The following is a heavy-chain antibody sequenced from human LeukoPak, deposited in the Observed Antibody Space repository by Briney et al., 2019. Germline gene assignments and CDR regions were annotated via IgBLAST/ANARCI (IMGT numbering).Heavy chain of an antibody. J-gene: IGHJ6*02. CDR3: ARAWVGYYYYYGMDV. Sequence: ASVKVSCKASGYTFTGYYIYWVRQAPGQGLEWMGWINPNSGGTNYAQKFQGRVTMTRDTSISTAYMELSRLRSDDTAVYYCARAWVGYYYYYGMDVWGQGTTVTVSS. V-gene: IGHV1-2*02. D-gene: IGHD3-10*01. CDR2: INPNSGGT. CDR1: GYTFTGYY.